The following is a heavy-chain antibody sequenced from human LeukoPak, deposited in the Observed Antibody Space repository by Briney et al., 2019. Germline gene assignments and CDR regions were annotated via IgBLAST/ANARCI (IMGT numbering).Heavy chain of an antibody. CDR2: IYTSGST. D-gene: IGHD3-22*01. J-gene: IGHJ6*03. CDR1: GGSISSYY. Sequence: PSETLSLTCTVSGGSISSYYWSWIRQPAGKGLEWIGRIYTSGSTNYNPSLKSRVTMSVDTSKNQFSLKLSSVTAADTAVYYCARYCDSSGYYPNYYYYMDVWGKGTTVTVSS. V-gene: IGHV4-4*07. CDR3: ARYCDSSGYYPNYYYYMDV.